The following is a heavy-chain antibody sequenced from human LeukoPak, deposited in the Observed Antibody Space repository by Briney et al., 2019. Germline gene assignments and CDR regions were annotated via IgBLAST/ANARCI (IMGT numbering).Heavy chain of an antibody. J-gene: IGHJ4*01. CDR3: TAGVAVSRWYYFDY. Sequence: ASVKASCKVSGYSLTDFSIIWVRQAPGKGFEWMGGFAPEDGERIYAQKFQGRVTMTEDTSADTAYMELSSLKSEDTAVYFCTAGVAVSRWYYFDYWGQGTLVTVSS. V-gene: IGHV1-24*01. CDR2: FAPEDGER. D-gene: IGHD6-13*01. CDR1: GYSLTDFS.